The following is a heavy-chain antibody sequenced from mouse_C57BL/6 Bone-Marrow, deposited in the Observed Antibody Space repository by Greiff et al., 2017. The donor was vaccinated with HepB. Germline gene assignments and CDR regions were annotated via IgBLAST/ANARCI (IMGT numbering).Heavy chain of an antibody. CDR2: IHPNSGST. CDR3: ARWRYYYGYYYAMDY. J-gene: IGHJ4*01. CDR1: GYTFTSYW. Sequence: QVQLQQPGAVLVKPGASVKLSCKASGYTFTSYWMHWVKQRPGQGLEWIGMIHPNSGSTNYNEKFKSKATLTVDKSSSTAYMQLSSLTSEDSAVYYCARWRYYYGYYYAMDYWGQGTSVTVSS. D-gene: IGHD1-1*01. V-gene: IGHV1-64*01.